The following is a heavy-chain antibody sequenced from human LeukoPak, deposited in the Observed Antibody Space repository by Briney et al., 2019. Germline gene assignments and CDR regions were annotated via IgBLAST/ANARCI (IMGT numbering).Heavy chain of an antibody. CDR1: GFTFSGYP. CDR3: VKRGSSWSFDY. Sequence: GGSLRLSCSASGFTFSGYPMHWVRQAPGKGLQYVSGISSNGGSTYYADSVKARFTISRDNSKNTLFLQMSSLRAEDTAVYCCVKRGSSWSFDYWGQGTLVTVSS. D-gene: IGHD6-13*01. J-gene: IGHJ4*02. V-gene: IGHV3-64D*06. CDR2: ISSNGGST.